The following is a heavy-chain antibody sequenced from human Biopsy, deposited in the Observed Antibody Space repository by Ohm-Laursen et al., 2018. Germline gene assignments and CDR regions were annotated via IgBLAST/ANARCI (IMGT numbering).Heavy chain of an antibody. D-gene: IGHD3-3*01. V-gene: IGHV4-39*01. CDR3: ARHDLSDFWSGCPNFFGR. Sequence: SGTLSLTCTLSGGSISSRTHYWGWIRQTPGKGLEWIGTVYYSGTTYVNPSLKNRVIISADTSKDQFSLSLKTVTAAGTAVYYCARHDLSDFWSGCPNFFGRWGQGTLVTVSS. J-gene: IGHJ5*02. CDR2: VYYSGTT. CDR1: GGSISSRTHY.